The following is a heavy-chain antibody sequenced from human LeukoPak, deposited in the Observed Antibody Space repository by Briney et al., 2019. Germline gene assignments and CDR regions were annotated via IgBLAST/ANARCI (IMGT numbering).Heavy chain of an antibody. Sequence: GGSLRLSCTASGFTFSSNWMSWVRQAPGKGLEWVANINQHGTEKYYVDSVKGRFTISRDNAKNSLFLQVNSLRAEDTAVYYCARNVDAFDIWGQGTMVTVSS. CDR2: INQHGTEK. J-gene: IGHJ3*02. CDR1: GFTFSSNW. CDR3: ARNVDAFDI. V-gene: IGHV3-7*01.